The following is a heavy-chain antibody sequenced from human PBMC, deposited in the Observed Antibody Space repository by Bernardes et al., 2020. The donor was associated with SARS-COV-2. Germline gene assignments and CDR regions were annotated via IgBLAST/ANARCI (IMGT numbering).Heavy chain of an antibody. CDR1: GFTFTNAW. CDR2: IKSKSDGGTT. D-gene: IGHD2-8*01. Sequence: GGSLRLSCAASGFTFTNAWMNWVRQAPGKGLEWVGRIKSKSDGGTTDYAAPVKGRFTISRDDSINTVYLQMNSLKTDDTAVYYCTTRVYANSFDYWGPGSLVTVSS. CDR3: TTRVYANSFDY. J-gene: IGHJ4*02. V-gene: IGHV3-15*07.